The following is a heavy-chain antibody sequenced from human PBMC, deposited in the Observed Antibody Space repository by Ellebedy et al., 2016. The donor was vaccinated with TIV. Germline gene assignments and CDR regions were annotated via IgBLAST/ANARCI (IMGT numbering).Heavy chain of an antibody. J-gene: IGHJ4*02. Sequence: ASVKVSCKASGFTFISFGISWVRQAPGQGLEWLGRIIPMFDIRDYAQKFQGRVTNTANESTSTVYMHLSGLTSEDTAIYYCASGGTDYDYLWGCHAYWGQGSLVTVSS. CDR3: ASGGTDYDYLWGCHAY. V-gene: IGHV1-69*13. D-gene: IGHD3-16*01. CDR1: GFTFISFG. CDR2: IIPMFDIR.